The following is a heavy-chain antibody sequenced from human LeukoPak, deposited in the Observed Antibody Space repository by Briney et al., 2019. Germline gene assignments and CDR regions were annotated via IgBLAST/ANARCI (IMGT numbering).Heavy chain of an antibody. J-gene: IGHJ6*02. CDR2: ISGSGGST. D-gene: IGHD2-15*01. Sequence: GGSLRLSCAASGFTFSSYAMSWVRQAPGKGLEWVSAISGSGGSTYYADSVKGRFTISRDNSKNTLYLQMNSLRAEDTAVYYCAGCGGCSTFPPHGMDVWGQGTTVTVSS. CDR1: GFTFSSYA. V-gene: IGHV3-23*01. CDR3: AGCGGCSTFPPHGMDV.